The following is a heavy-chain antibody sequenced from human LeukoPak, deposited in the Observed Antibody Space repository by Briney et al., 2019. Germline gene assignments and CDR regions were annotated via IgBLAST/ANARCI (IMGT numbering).Heavy chain of an antibody. Sequence: SQTLSLTCAISGDSVSSNSAAWNWIRQSPSRGLEWLGRTHYRSKWYNDYAVSVKSRITINPDTSKNQFSLQLNSVTPEDTAVYYCARDLPTYSGSCQGFDYWGQGTLVTVSS. V-gene: IGHV6-1*01. J-gene: IGHJ4*02. CDR2: THYRSKWYN. CDR3: ARDLPTYSGSCQGFDY. D-gene: IGHD1-26*01. CDR1: GDSVSSNSAA.